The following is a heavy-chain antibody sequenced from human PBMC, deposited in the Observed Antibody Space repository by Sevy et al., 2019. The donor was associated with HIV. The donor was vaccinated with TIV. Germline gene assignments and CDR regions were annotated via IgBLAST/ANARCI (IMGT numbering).Heavy chain of an antibody. Sequence: GGSLRLSCAASGFTFSNYGMHWVRQAPGKGLEWVAVISYDGSKKYYADSVKGRFTISRDNSKNTLFLQMNSLGTEDTAVYYCAKRPSLFYLLDYWGQGTLVTVSS. CDR3: AKRPSLFYLLDY. CDR1: GFTFSNYG. J-gene: IGHJ4*02. CDR2: ISYDGSKK. V-gene: IGHV3-30*18. D-gene: IGHD3-3*01.